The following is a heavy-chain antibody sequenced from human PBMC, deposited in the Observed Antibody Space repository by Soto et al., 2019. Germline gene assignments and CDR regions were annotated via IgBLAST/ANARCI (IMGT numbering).Heavy chain of an antibody. CDR1: GGSVSSSSYS. CDR2: IYSSENT. V-gene: IGHV4-39*01. D-gene: IGHD2-2*01. J-gene: IGHJ6*02. CDR3: AILNGYCISTNCHGYYGMDV. Sequence: SETLSLTCTVSGGSVSSSSYSWGWIRQPPGKGLEWIGTIYSSENTYYNPSLMSRVTISVDTSKNQFSLKLSSVTAADTAVYYCAILNGYCISTNCHGYYGMDVWGQGTTVTVSS.